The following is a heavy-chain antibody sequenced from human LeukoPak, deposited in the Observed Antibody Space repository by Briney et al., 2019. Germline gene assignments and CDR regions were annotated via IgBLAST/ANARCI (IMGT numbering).Heavy chain of an antibody. CDR2: INPSGCST. Sequence: VASVKVSCKASGYTFISYYMHWVRQAPGQGLEWMGIINPSGCSTNYAQKFQGRVTMTRDTSTSTAYMELSSLRSEDTALYYCARDSGRTTVTWNFDYWGQGTLVTVSS. D-gene: IGHD4-17*01. CDR1: GYTFISYY. CDR3: ARDSGRTTVTWNFDY. V-gene: IGHV1-46*01. J-gene: IGHJ4*02.